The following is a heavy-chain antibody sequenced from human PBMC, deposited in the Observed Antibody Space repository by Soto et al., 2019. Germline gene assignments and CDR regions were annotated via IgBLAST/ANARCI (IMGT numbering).Heavy chain of an antibody. CDR1: GYTFTSYD. V-gene: IGHV1-8*01. D-gene: IGHD1-1*01. CDR3: ARGRNYWNDVYWFDP. J-gene: IGHJ5*02. CDR2: MNPNIGNT. Sequence: ASVKVSCKASGYTFTSYDINWVRQATGQGLEWMGWMNPNIGNTGYAQKFQGRVTMTRNTSISTAYMELSSLRSEDTAVYYCARGRNYWNDVYWFDPWGQGTLVTVSS.